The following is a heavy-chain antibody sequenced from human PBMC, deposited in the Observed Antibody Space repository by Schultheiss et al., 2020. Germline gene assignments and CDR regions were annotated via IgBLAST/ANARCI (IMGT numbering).Heavy chain of an antibody. CDR1: GFTFSSYA. Sequence: CGSLRLSCAASGFTFSSYAMSWVRQAPGKGLEWVSAISGSGGSTYYADSVKGRFTISRDNSKNTLYLQMNSLRAEDTAVYYCAKDYAGFGELLPPRWGQGTLVTVSS. CDR3: AKDYAGFGELLPPR. CDR2: ISGSGGST. D-gene: IGHD3-10*01. V-gene: IGHV3-23*01. J-gene: IGHJ4*02.